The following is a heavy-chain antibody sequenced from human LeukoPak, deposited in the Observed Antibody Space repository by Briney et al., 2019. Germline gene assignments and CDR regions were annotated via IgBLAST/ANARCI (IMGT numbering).Heavy chain of an antibody. V-gene: IGHV3-74*01. CDR2: INTDGHTT. J-gene: IGHJ4*02. CDR3: ARPRDDFWSGFGN. D-gene: IGHD3-3*01. Sequence: PGGSLRLSCAASGFTFSTYAMSWVRQAPGKGPVWVSRINTDGHTTNYADSVRGRFTISRDNAKNTLYLQMNSLRVEDTAVYYCARPRDDFWSGFGNWGQGTLVTVSS. CDR1: GFTFSTYA.